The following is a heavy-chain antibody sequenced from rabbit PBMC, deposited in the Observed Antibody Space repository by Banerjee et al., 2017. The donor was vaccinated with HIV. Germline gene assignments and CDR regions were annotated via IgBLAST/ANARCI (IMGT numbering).Heavy chain of an antibody. CDR1: GFSFSSGYD. V-gene: IGHV1S40*01. CDR2: IGTGSGST. D-gene: IGHD4-1*01. Sequence: QSLEESGGDLVKPGASLTLTCTASGFSFSSGYDMCWVRQAPGKGLEWIGCIGTGSGSTAYASWAKGRFTISKTSSTTVTLQMTSLTAADTATYFCTRGDVSTGWTNLWGKGTLVTVS. CDR3: TRGDVSTGWTNL. J-gene: IGHJ4*01.